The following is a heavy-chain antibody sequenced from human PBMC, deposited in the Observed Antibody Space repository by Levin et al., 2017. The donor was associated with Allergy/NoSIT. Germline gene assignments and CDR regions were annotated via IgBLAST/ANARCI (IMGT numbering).Heavy chain of an antibody. CDR3: ARVFLDNDTPGY. D-gene: IGHD3/OR15-3a*01. V-gene: IGHV3-48*02. CDR1: GFTFSSYS. Sequence: GGSLRLSCAASGFTFSSYSMNWVRQAPGKGLEWVSYISSSSTIYYADSVKGRFTISRDNAKNSLYLQMNSLRDEDTAVYYCARVFLDNDTPGYWGQGTLVTVSS. CDR2: ISSSSTI. J-gene: IGHJ4*02.